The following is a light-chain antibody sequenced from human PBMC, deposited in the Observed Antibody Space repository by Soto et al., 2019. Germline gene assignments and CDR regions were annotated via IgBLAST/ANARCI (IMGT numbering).Light chain of an antibody. Sequence: AIQMTQSPSALSASVGDRVTITCRASQGIRNDLGWYQQKPGKAPKLLISGASDLQSGVPSRFSGSGSGSVFTLTISSLQPEDFATYYCLQDFGFPYTFVQGTQLEIK. CDR3: LQDFGFPYT. CDR1: QGIRND. J-gene: IGKJ2*01. CDR2: GAS. V-gene: IGKV1-6*01.